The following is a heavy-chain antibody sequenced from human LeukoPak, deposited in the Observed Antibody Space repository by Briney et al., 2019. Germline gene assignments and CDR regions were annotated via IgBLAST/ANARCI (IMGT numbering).Heavy chain of an antibody. CDR3: ASPRVGYYNSSIDY. CDR2: IYTSGST. D-gene: IGHD3-22*01. J-gene: IGHJ4*02. Sequence: SETLSLTCTVSGGSISSYYWSWIRQPAGKGLEWIGRIYTSGSTNYNPSLKSRVTMSVDTSKNQFSLKLSSVTAADTAVYYCASPRVGYYNSSIDYWGQGNLVTVSS. V-gene: IGHV4-4*07. CDR1: GGSISSYY.